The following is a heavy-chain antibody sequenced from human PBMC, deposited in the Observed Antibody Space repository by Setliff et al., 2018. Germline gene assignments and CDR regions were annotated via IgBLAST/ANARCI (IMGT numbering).Heavy chain of an antibody. CDR2: ISSSSSTI. V-gene: IGHV3-48*01. CDR1: DFTFTNAW. J-gene: IGHJ4*02. Sequence: TSETLSLTCAASDFTFTNAWMNWVRQAPGKGLEWVSYISSSSSTIYYADSVKGRFTISRDNAKNSLYLQMNSLRAEDTAVYYCARGVPFDYWGQGTLVTVSS. D-gene: IGHD3-10*01. CDR3: ARGVPFDY.